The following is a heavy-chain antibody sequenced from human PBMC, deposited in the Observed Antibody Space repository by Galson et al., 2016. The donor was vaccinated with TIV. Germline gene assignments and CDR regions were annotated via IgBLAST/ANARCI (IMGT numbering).Heavy chain of an antibody. CDR1: GYTFTRYY. V-gene: IGHV1-46*01. CDR2: MNPSGGGT. J-gene: IGHJ3*02. D-gene: IGHD6-13*01. Sequence: SVKVSCKASGYTFTRYYIHWVRQAPGQGLEWMGAMNPSGGGTNHAQNFQGRVTLTRDTSTTTVYMELSTLRSEDTPVYYCASGNASRWTFDIWGQGTMVTVSS. CDR3: ASGNASRWTFDI.